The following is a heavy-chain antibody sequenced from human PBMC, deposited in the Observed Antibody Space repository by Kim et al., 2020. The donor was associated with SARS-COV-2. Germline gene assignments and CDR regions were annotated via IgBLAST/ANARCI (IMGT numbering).Heavy chain of an antibody. CDR3: ARAMRGLIKGNYYYGMDV. CDR2: SNWNGGST. Sequence: GGSLRFSCAASGFTFDDYGMSWVRQAPGKGLEWVSGSNWNGGSTGYADSVEGRFTIARDNAQNSLYLQMNSLRAEDTAFYYCARAMRGLIKGNYYYGMDVWGQGTTVTVSS. J-gene: IGHJ6*02. V-gene: IGHV3-20*04. CDR1: GFTFDDYG. D-gene: IGHD3-10*01.